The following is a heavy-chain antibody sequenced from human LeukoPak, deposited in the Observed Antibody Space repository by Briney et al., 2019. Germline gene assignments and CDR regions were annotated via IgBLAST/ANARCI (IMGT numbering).Heavy chain of an antibody. Sequence: GSLRLSCAASGFTFSSYAMHWVRQAPGKGLEWVAVISYDGSNKYYADSVKGRFTISRDNSKNTLYLQMNSLRAEDTAVYYCARAYYDFWSGYFRPRYYYYGMDVWGQGTTVTVSS. CDR3: ARAYYDFWSGYFRPRYYYYGMDV. CDR1: GFTFSSYA. J-gene: IGHJ6*02. D-gene: IGHD3-3*01. V-gene: IGHV3-30-3*01. CDR2: ISYDGSNK.